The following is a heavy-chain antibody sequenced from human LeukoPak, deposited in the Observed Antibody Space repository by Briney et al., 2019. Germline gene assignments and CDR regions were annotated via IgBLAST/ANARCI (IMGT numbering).Heavy chain of an antibody. J-gene: IGHJ3*02. Sequence: SETLSLTCTVSGGSISSYYWSWIRQPPGKGLEWIGYIYYSGSTNYNPSLKSRVTISVDTSKNQFSLKLSSVTAADTAVYYCARRAGATHAFDIWGQGTMVTVSS. CDR3: ARRAGATHAFDI. CDR1: GGSISSYY. CDR2: IYYSGST. V-gene: IGHV4-59*01. D-gene: IGHD1-14*01.